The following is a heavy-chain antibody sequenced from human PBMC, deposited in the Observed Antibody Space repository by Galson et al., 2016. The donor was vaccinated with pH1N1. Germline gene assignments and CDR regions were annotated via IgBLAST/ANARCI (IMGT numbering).Heavy chain of an antibody. V-gene: IGHV1-69*13. CDR3: ARHSGYYPAEFFQY. Sequence: VKVSCKASGGIFNSHAISWVRQAPGQGLEWMGGIIAIFGTAKYAQKFQGRVTITEEKSTSTVYMELSSLRSEDTAVYYCARHSGYYPAEFFQYWGQGTLITVSS. J-gene: IGHJ1*01. CDR1: GGIFNSHA. CDR2: IIAIFGTA. D-gene: IGHD3-3*01.